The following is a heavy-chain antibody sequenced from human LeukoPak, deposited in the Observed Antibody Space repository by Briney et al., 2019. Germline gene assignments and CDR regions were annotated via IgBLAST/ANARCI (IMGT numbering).Heavy chain of an antibody. CDR3: ARGGVGYDYVWGSHRGAFDI. V-gene: IGHV3-48*01. CDR2: ISSSSSTI. CDR1: GFTFSSYS. D-gene: IGHD3-16*02. Sequence: GGSLRLSCAASGFTFSSYSMNWVRQAPGKGLEWVSYISSSSSTIYYADSVKGRFTISRDNAKNSLYLQMNSLRAEDTAVYYCARGGVGYDYVWGSHRGAFDIWGQGTMVTVSS. J-gene: IGHJ3*02.